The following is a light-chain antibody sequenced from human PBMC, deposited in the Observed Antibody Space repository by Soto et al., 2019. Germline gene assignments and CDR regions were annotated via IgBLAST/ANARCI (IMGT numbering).Light chain of an antibody. Sequence: QSALTQPASVSGSPGQSITISCTGTSSDVGGYDFVSWYQQHPGKAPKLIIYKGSKRPSGISNRFSGSKSGNTASLTISGLQGDDEGDYYCSAHATGSPYLFGAGTKLTVL. V-gene: IGLV2-14*01. CDR3: SAHATGSPYL. CDR2: KGS. J-gene: IGLJ1*01. CDR1: SSDVGGYDF.